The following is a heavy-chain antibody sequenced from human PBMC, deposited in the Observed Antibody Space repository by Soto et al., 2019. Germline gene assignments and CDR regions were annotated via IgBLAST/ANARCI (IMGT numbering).Heavy chain of an antibody. Sequence: PSETLSLTCTVSGSSIPTSSYYWAWIRQTPGKGLEWIGTIYYSGTTYYNPSLKSRVTIFVDTSKNQFSLKLSSMTAADTAVYYCARTTMIVSSLNPAAFDIWGQGTMVT. D-gene: IGHD3-22*01. J-gene: IGHJ3*02. CDR3: ARTTMIVSSLNPAAFDI. V-gene: IGHV4-39*01. CDR2: IYYSGTT. CDR1: GSSIPTSSYY.